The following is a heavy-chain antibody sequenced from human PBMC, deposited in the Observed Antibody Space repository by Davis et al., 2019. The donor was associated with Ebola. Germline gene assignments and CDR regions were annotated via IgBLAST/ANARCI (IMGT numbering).Heavy chain of an antibody. V-gene: IGHV4-4*02. J-gene: IGHJ6*02. CDR1: GGSVSSDYW. Sequence: MPSETLSPTCAVSGGSVSSDYWWTWLRPPPGLGLELNGEIIVSGSTNYNPSLKSRVTISVDTSKNQFSLKLSSVTAADTAVYYCARGHSNLSYYYYDGMDVWGQGTTVTVYS. CDR3: ARGHSNLSYYYYDGMDV. CDR2: IIVSGST. D-gene: IGHD4-11*01.